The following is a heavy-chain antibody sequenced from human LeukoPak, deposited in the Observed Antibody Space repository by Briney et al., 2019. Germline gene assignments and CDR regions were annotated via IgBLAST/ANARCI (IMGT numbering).Heavy chain of an antibody. V-gene: IGHV3-21*01. CDR1: GFTFSSNS. Sequence: GGSLRLSCAASGFTFSSNSMNWVRQAPGKGLEWVSSISSSSSYIYYADSVKGRFTTARDNAKNSLYLQMNSLRAEDTAVYYCARDSRDIVVVPAATSVHYYYYMDVWGKGTTVTVSS. CDR3: ARDSRDIVVVPAATSVHYYYYMDV. D-gene: IGHD2-2*01. CDR2: ISSSSSYI. J-gene: IGHJ6*03.